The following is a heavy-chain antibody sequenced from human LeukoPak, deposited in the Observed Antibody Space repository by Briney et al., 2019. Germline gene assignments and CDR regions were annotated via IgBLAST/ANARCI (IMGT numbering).Heavy chain of an antibody. V-gene: IGHV3-74*01. J-gene: IGHJ4*02. CDR1: AFTFSSYW. D-gene: IGHD2-2*01. CDR2: INSGGSST. CDR3: AKDRSSAWGIVDY. Sequence: PGGSLRLSCTASAFTFSSYWMHWVRQAPGKGPVWVSHINSGGSSTSYADSVKGRFTISRDNAKNPMYLRMNSLRAEDTAVYYCAKDRSSAWGIVDYWGQGTLVTVSS.